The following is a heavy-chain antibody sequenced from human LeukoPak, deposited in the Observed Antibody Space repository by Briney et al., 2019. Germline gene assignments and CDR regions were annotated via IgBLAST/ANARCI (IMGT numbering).Heavy chain of an antibody. J-gene: IGHJ5*02. CDR2: IIPIFGTA. V-gene: IGHV1-69*01. CDR3: ARALQYSSGWYPWFDP. D-gene: IGHD6-19*01. Sequence: ASVKVSCKASGGTFSIYAISWVRQAPGQGLEWMGGIIPIFGTANYAQKFQGRVTITADESTSTAYMGLSSLRSEDTAVYYCARALQYSSGWYPWFDPWGQGTLVTVSS. CDR1: GGTFSIYA.